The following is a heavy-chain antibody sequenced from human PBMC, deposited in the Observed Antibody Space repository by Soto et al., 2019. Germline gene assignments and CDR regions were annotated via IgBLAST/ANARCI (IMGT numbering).Heavy chain of an antibody. Sequence: SVKVSCKASGGTFSSYAISWVRQAPGQGLEWMGGIIPIFGTANYAQKFQGRVTITSDESTSTAYMELSSLRSEDTAVYYCARDPIPERCSSTSCYLDSNWFDPWGQGTLVTVSS. CDR1: GGTFSSYA. J-gene: IGHJ5*02. CDR3: ARDPIPERCSSTSCYLDSNWFDP. D-gene: IGHD2-2*01. CDR2: IIPIFGTA. V-gene: IGHV1-69*13.